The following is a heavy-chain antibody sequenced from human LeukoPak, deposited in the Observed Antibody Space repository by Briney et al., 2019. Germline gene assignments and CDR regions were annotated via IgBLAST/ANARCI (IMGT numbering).Heavy chain of an antibody. CDR2: INPHSGGT. J-gene: IGHJ6*03. V-gene: IGHV1-2*02. CDR3: ARGVTARGFYYYMDI. D-gene: IGHD2-21*02. CDR1: GYTFTGYY. Sequence: ASVKVSCKASGYTFTGYYIQWVRQVPGQGLEWMGWINPHSGGTNYAQEFQGRVTMTRDTSISTAYMELSSLRPDDTAVYSCARGVTARGFYYYMDIWGNGTTVTISS.